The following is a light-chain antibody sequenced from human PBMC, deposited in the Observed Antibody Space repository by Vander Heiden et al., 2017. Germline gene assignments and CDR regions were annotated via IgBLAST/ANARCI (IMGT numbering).Light chain of an antibody. CDR1: QSVSSSC. V-gene: IGKV3-20*01. CDR3: QQYGNSPTWT. J-gene: IGKJ1*01. Sequence: EIVLTQSPGTLSLSPGERATLSCRASQSVSSSCLAWYQQKPGQAPRLLIYGASSRATGIPDRFSGSGSGTDFTLTISRLEPEDFAVYYCQQYGNSPTWTFGQGTKVEIK. CDR2: GAS.